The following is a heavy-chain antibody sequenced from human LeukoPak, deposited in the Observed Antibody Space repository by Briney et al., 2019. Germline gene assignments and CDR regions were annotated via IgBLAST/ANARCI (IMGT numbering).Heavy chain of an antibody. CDR2: IIPIFGTA. J-gene: IGHJ6*03. D-gene: IGHD3-9*01. Sequence: VASVKVSCKASGGTFSSYAISWVRQAPGQGLEWMGRIIPIFGTANYAQKFQGRVTITPDESTSTAYMELSSLRSEDTAVYYCARGPQYYDILTDQAQKDAVDYYYYYMDVWGKGTTVTVSS. V-gene: IGHV1-69*13. CDR1: GGTFSSYA. CDR3: ARGPQYYDILTDQAQKDAVDYYYYYMDV.